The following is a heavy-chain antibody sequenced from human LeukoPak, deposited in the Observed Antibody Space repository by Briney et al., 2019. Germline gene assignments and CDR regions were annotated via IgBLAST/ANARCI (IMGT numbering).Heavy chain of an antibody. V-gene: IGHV3-23*01. Sequence: GGSLRLSCAASGFTFSSYAMSWVRQAPGKGLEWVSAISGSGGSTYYADSVKGRFTISRDNSKNTLYLQMNSLRAEDTAVYYCAKPLVPALLRHYYYYMDVWGKGTTVTVSS. D-gene: IGHD2-2*01. CDR2: ISGSGGST. CDR3: AKPLVPALLRHYYYYMDV. J-gene: IGHJ6*03. CDR1: GFTFSSYA.